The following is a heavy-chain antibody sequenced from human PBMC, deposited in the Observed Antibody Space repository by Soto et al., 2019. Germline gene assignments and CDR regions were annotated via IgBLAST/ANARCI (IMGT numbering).Heavy chain of an antibody. V-gene: IGHV5-51*01. CDR3: ARQYCTSTSCYLDP. CDR1: GYSFTTHW. J-gene: IGHJ5*02. Sequence: EVQLVQSGAEVKKPGESLKISCKGSGYSFTTHWIGWVRQMPGKGLEWMGIIYPGDSYTRYSPSFQGQVTMSADNSISTAYLQWSSLNASDTAMYYCARQYCTSTSCYLDPWGQGTLVTVSS. CDR2: IYPGDSYT. D-gene: IGHD2-2*01.